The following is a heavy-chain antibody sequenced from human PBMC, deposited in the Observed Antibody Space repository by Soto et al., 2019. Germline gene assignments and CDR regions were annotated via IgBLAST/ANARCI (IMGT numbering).Heavy chain of an antibody. CDR1: GCALTELS. CDR3: ATMPLTLAVHGRLDY. Sequence: ASVKVSCKVSGCALTELSIHWVRQTPGKGLEWMGNFDPEDDETIFAQKFQGRLTLTEDTSTETYYMELNSLRSEDTDVYYCATMPLTLAVHGRLDYWGQ. J-gene: IGHJ4*01. D-gene: IGHD6-19*01. V-gene: IGHV1-24*01. CDR2: FDPEDDET.